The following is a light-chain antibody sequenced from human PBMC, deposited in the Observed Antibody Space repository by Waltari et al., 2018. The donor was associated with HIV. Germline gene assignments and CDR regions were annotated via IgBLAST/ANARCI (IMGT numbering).Light chain of an antibody. J-gene: IGKJ2*01. Sequence: DIVMTQSPLSLPVTPGEPASTSCRSSQSLLHTNGYNYLDWYLQKPGQSPQLLTYRVSNRASGVPDRFSGSGSGTDVTLKISRVEAEDVGLYYCMQGLQTLYTFGQGTKLEIK. CDR3: MQGLQTLYT. V-gene: IGKV2-28*01. CDR2: RVS. CDR1: QSLLHTNGYNY.